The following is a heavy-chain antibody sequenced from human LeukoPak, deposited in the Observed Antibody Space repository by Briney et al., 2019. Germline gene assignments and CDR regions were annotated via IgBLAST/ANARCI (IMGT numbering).Heavy chain of an antibody. Sequence: SETLSLTCAVYGGSSSGYYWSWIRQPPGKGLEWIGEINHSGSTNYNPSLKSRVTISVDTSKNQFSLKLSSVTAADTAVYYCARGPPIRLATFDYWGQGTLVTVSS. CDR3: ARGPPIRLATFDY. CDR1: GGSSSGYY. V-gene: IGHV4-34*01. CDR2: INHSGST. D-gene: IGHD6-25*01. J-gene: IGHJ4*02.